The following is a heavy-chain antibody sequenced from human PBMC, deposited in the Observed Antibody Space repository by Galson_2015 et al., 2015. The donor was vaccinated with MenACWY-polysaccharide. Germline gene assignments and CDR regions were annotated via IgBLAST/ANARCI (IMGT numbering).Heavy chain of an antibody. CDR3: AKGADRYGSGNYYDY. Sequence: SLRLSCAGSGFTFSSYAMGWVRQAPGKGLEWVSGICHTTGNTYYADSVKGRFTISRDNSKNTLYLQMNSLRAEDTAVYYCAKGADRYGSGNYYDYWGQGTLVTVSS. CDR1: GFTFSSYA. J-gene: IGHJ4*02. CDR2: ICHTTGNT. V-gene: IGHV3-23*01. D-gene: IGHD3-10*01.